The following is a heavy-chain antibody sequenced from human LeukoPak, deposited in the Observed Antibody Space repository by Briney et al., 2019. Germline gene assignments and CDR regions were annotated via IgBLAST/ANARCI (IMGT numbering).Heavy chain of an antibody. CDR3: ARGRSITLLRGVAMSDGFDI. D-gene: IGHD3-10*01. CDR1: GFTFSNYG. Sequence: GGSLRLSCAASGFTFSNYGMNWVRQAPGKGLEWVSFTDTSGRYVYYGDSVKGRFTISGDNAKNLLFLQMNGLRAEDTALYYCARGRSITLLRGVAMSDGFDIWGQGAMVAVSS. CDR2: TDTSGRYV. V-gene: IGHV3-21*06. J-gene: IGHJ3*02.